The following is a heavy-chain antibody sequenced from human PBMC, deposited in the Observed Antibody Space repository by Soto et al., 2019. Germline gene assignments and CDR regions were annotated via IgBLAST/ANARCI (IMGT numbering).Heavy chain of an antibody. Sequence: ASVKVSCKASGYTFTSYDINWVRQATGQGLEWMGWMNPNSGNTGYAQKFQGRVTMTRNTSISTTYMELSSLRSEDTAVYYCARFYCSSTSCYHGWDAFDIWGQGTMVT. CDR1: GYTFTSYD. D-gene: IGHD2-2*01. V-gene: IGHV1-8*01. CDR3: ARFYCSSTSCYHGWDAFDI. J-gene: IGHJ3*02. CDR2: MNPNSGNT.